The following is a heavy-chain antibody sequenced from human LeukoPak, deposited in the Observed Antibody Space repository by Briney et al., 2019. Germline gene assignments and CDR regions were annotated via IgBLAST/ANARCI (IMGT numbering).Heavy chain of an antibody. CDR1: GFTFDDYP. V-gene: IGHV3-9*01. D-gene: IGHD3-9*01. Sequence: GGSLRLSCAASGFTFDDYPMHWVRQGPGKGLEWVSGINGNSVSKGYADSVKGRFTVSRDNAKNSLYLQMNSLRPEDTALYYCAKSAILTGIGYFDSWGQGTLVTVSS. CDR2: INGNSVSK. J-gene: IGHJ4*02. CDR3: AKSAILTGIGYFDS.